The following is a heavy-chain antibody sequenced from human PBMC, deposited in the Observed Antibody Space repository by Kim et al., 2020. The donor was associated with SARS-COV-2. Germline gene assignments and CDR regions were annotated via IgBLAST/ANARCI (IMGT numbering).Heavy chain of an antibody. CDR1: GGSISSSSYY. J-gene: IGHJ4*02. D-gene: IGHD6-19*01. Sequence: SETLSLTCTVSGGSISSSSYYWGWIRQPPGKGLEWIGSIYYSGSTYYNPSLKSRVTISVDTSKNQFSLKLSSVTAADTAVYYCARYSSGWVFDYWGQGT. CDR3: ARYSSGWVFDY. V-gene: IGHV4-39*07. CDR2: IYYSGST.